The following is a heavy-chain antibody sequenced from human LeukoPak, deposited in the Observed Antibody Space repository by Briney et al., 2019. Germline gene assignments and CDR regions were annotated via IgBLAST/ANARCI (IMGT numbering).Heavy chain of an antibody. CDR2: ISYDGSNK. D-gene: IGHD6-19*01. J-gene: IGHJ4*02. CDR1: GFTFSSYA. Sequence: GGSLRLSCAASGFTFSSYAMTWVRQAPGKGLEWVAIISYDGSNKYYADSVKGRFTISRDNSKNTLYLQMNSLRAEDTAVYYCAKEVTRPNRAVAGLNYWGQGTLVTVSS. CDR3: AKEVTRPNRAVAGLNY. V-gene: IGHV3-30*18.